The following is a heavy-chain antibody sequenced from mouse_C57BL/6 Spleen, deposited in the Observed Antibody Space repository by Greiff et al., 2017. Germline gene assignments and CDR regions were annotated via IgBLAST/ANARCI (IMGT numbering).Heavy chain of an antibody. CDR3: TRKIFRYGAMDY. D-gene: IGHD1-1*01. V-gene: IGHV1-15*01. CDR2: IDPETGGT. Sequence: QVQLQQSGAELVRPGASVTLSCKASGYTFTDYEMHWVKQTPVHGLEWIGAIDPETGGTAYNQKFKSKAILTADKSSSTAYMELRSLTSEDSAVYYCTRKIFRYGAMDYWGQGTSVTVSS. CDR1: GYTFTDYE. J-gene: IGHJ4*01.